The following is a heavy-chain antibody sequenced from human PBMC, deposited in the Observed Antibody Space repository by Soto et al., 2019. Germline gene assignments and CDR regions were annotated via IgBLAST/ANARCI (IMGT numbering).Heavy chain of an antibody. CDR1: GFTFDDYA. CDR3: AKDIYDILTGPDY. Sequence: GGSLRLSCAASGFTFDDYAMHWVRQAPGKGLEWVSGISWNSGSIGYADSVKGRFTISRDNAKNSLYLQMNSLRAEDTALYYCAKDIYDILTGPDYWGQGTLVTVSS. J-gene: IGHJ4*02. CDR2: ISWNSGSI. D-gene: IGHD3-9*01. V-gene: IGHV3-9*01.